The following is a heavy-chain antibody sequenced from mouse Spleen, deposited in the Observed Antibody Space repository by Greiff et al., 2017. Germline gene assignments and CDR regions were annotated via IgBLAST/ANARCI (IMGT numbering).Heavy chain of an antibody. CDR2: IYPGSGST. CDR3: ARAYGNYWYFDV. Sequence: QVQLQQPGAELVKPGASVKMSCKASGYTFTSYWITWVKQRPGQGLEWIGDIYPGSGSTNYNEKFKSKATLTVDTSSSTAYMQLSSLTSEYSAVYYCARAYGNYWYFDVWGAGPRSPSPQ. J-gene: IGHJ1*01. CDR1: GYTFTSYW. V-gene: IGHV1-55*01. D-gene: IGHD2-10*02.